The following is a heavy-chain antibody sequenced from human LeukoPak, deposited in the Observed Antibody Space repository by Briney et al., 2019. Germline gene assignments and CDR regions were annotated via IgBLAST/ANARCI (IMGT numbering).Heavy chain of an antibody. D-gene: IGHD3-22*01. J-gene: IGHJ4*02. CDR2: IWYDGSNK. CDR3: ARATYYYDSSGPAFDY. CDR1: GFTFSSYG. V-gene: IGHV3-33*01. Sequence: GRSLRLSCAASGFTFSSYGMHWVRQAPGKGLEWVAVIWYDGSNKYYADSVKGRFTISRDNSKNTLYLQMNSLRAEDTAVYYCARATYYYDSSGPAFDYWGQGTLVTVSS.